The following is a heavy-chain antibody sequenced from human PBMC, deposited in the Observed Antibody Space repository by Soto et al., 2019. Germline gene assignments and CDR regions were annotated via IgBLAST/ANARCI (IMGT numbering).Heavy chain of an antibody. CDR2: INHSGST. V-gene: IGHV4-34*01. CDR1: GGSFSGYY. CDR3: ARGLRSEWLRLGGFDY. Sequence: PSETLSLTCAVYGGSFSGYYWSWIRQPPGKGLEWIGEINHSGSTNYNPSLKSRVTISVDTSKNQFSLKLSSVTAADTAVYYCARGLRSEWLRLGGFDYWGQGTLVTVSS. J-gene: IGHJ4*02. D-gene: IGHD5-12*01.